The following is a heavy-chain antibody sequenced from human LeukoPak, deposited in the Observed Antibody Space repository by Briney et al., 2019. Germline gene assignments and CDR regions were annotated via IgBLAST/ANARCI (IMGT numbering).Heavy chain of an antibody. CDR2: IYYSGST. CDR1: GGSISSYY. V-gene: IGHV4-59*06. CDR3: AGTLITIFGVVDSP. J-gene: IGHJ5*02. Sequence: SETLSLTCTVSGGSISSYYWSWIRQPPGKGLEWIGYIYYSGSTYYNPSLKSRVTISVDTSKNQFSLKLSSVTAADTAVYYCAGTLITIFGVVDSPWGQGTLVTVSS. D-gene: IGHD3-3*01.